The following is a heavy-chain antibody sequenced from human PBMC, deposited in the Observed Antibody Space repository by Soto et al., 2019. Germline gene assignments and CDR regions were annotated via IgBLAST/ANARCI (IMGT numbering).Heavy chain of an antibody. CDR2: IRSRANNFAT. Sequence: GSLRLSCAASGFIFSGSAIHWVRQASGKGLEWVGRIRSRANNFATSSAASVKGRFTFSRDDSKNTAYLQMNTLEPEDTAVYYCARGQGAAIGDYYYHGMDVWGQGTTVTVSS. CDR1: GFIFSGSA. D-gene: IGHD2-2*02. CDR3: ARGQGAAIGDYYYHGMDV. V-gene: IGHV3-73*01. J-gene: IGHJ6*02.